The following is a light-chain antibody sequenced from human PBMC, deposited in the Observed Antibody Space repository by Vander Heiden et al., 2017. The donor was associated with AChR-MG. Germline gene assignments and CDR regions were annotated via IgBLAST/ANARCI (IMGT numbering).Light chain of an antibody. CDR3: QQYHNWLT. CDR2: AVS. J-gene: IGKJ4*01. V-gene: IGKV3-15*01. Sequence: DIVMTPSPVTVSASPGERATLSCRASQSVSNNLAWYQQKPGLAPRLLIYAVSVRATGVPARFSGSGSGTDFTLTISSLQSEDFAIYYCQQYHNWLTFGGGTKVEI. CDR1: QSVSNN.